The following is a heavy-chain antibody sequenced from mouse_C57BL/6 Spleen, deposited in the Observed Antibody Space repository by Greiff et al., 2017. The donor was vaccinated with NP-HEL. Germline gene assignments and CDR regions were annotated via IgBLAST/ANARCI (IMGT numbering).Heavy chain of an antibody. D-gene: IGHD1-1*01. CDR2: IYPRDGST. J-gene: IGHJ4*01. CDR3: ARGTTVVAPYAMDY. V-gene: IGHV1-85*01. Sequence: QVQLKESGPELVKPGASVKLSCKASGYTFTSYDINWVKQRPGQGLEWIGWIYPRDGSTKYNEKFKGKATLTVDTSSSTAYMELHSLTSEDSAVYFCARGTTVVAPYAMDYWGQGTSVTVSS. CDR1: GYTFTSYD.